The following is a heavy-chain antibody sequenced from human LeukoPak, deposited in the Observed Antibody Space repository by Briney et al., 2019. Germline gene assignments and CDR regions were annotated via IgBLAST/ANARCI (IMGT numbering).Heavy chain of an antibody. CDR3: ARDPVQSTLLDY. CDR1: GYTFTTYD. Sequence: GASVKVSCKASGYTFTTYDINWVRQATGQGLEWMGRINPNSGGTNYAQKFQGRVTMTRDTSISTAYMELSRLRSDDTAVYYCARDPVQSTLLDYWGQGTLVTVSS. D-gene: IGHD1-26*01. CDR2: INPNSGGT. J-gene: IGHJ4*02. V-gene: IGHV1-2*06.